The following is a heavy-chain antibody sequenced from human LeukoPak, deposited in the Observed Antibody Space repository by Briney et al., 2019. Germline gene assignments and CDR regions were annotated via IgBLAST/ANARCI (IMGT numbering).Heavy chain of an antibody. CDR3: ASQVTYYYGSGSPFDY. CDR1: GGSISSYY. J-gene: IGHJ4*02. V-gene: IGHV4-59*08. D-gene: IGHD3-10*01. CDR2: IYYSGST. Sequence: SETLSLTCTVSGGSISSYYWSWIRQPPGKGLEWIGYIYYSGSTNYNPSLKSRVTISVDTSKNQFSLKLSSVTAADTAVYYCASQVTYYYGSGSPFDYWGQGTLVTVSS.